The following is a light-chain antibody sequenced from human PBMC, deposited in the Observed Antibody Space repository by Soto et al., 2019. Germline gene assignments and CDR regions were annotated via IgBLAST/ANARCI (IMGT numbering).Light chain of an antibody. CDR3: GTWDSSLSAYV. J-gene: IGLJ1*01. CDR2: EVN. V-gene: IGLV2-14*01. Sequence: QSVLTQPASLSGSPGQSITISCTGTSSDIGAYGYVSWFQQHPGKAPKLMISEVNNRPSGVSNRFSGSKSGNTAYLTISGPQVEDEAEYYCGTWDSSLSAYVFGTGTKVTVL. CDR1: SSDIGAYGY.